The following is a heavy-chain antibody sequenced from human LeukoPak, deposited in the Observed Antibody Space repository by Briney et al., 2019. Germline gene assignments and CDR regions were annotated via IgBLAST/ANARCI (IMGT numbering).Heavy chain of an antibody. V-gene: IGHV3-23*01. CDR1: RFIFSNYA. CDR3: AKAEGYDILTGLDY. D-gene: IGHD3-9*01. Sequence: GGSLRLSCAASRFIFSNYAMSWVRQAPGKGLEWVSGIGASGGSTYYADSVKGRFTISRDNSKNTLYLQMNSLRTEDTAVYYCAKAEGYDILTGLDYWGQGTLVTVSS. J-gene: IGHJ4*02. CDR2: IGASGGST.